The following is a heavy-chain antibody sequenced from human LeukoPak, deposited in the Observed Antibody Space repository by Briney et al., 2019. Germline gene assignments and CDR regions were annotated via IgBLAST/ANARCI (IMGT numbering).Heavy chain of an antibody. J-gene: IGHJ4*02. CDR1: GFTFSSYA. V-gene: IGHV3-43D*03. D-gene: IGHD5-24*01. Sequence: PGGSLRLSCAASGFTFSSYAMSWVRQAPGKGLEWVSLISWDGGSTYYADSVKGRFTISRDNSKNSLYLQMNSLRAEDTALYYCAKDSGWGDGYNSGFFDYWGQGTLVTVSS. CDR3: AKDSGWGDGYNSGFFDY. CDR2: ISWDGGST.